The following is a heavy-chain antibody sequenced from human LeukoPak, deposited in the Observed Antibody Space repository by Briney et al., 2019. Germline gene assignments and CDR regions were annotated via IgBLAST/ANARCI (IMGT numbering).Heavy chain of an antibody. CDR3: AREAVDTAMVYQREYYFDY. V-gene: IGHV3-66*01. J-gene: IGHJ4*02. D-gene: IGHD5-18*01. CDR1: GFTVCSNY. CDR2: IYSGGST. Sequence: GGSLRLSCAASGFTVCSNYMSWVRQAPGKGLEWVSVIYSGGSTYYADYVNGRFTISRDNSKNTLYLQMNSLRAEDTAVYYCAREAVDTAMVYQREYYFDYWGQGTLVTVSS.